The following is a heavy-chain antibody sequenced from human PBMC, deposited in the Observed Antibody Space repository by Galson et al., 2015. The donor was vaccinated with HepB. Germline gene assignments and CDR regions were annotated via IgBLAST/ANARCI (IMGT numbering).Heavy chain of an antibody. J-gene: IGHJ4*02. CDR1: GYTFTGYY. D-gene: IGHD3-3*01. V-gene: IGHV1-2*02. CDR2: INPNSGGT. Sequence: SVKVSCKASGYTFTGYYMHWVRQAPGQGLEWMGWINPNSGGTNYAQKFQGRVTITADESTSTAYMELSSLRSEDTAVYYCAGRVTTIFGVVRDYWGQGTLVTVSS. CDR3: AGRVTTIFGVVRDY.